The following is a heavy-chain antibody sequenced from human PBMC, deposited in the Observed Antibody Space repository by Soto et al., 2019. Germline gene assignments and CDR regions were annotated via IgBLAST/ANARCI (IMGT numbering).Heavy chain of an antibody. CDR3: AKDLHAHRVDTITSFDY. CDR1: EFPFSSHA. J-gene: IGHJ4*02. V-gene: IGHV3-23*01. D-gene: IGHD5-12*01. CDR2: ISGSGDST. Sequence: PGGSLRLSCAASEFPFSSHAMSWVRQAPGKGLEWVSAISGSGDSTYYANSVKGRFTISRDNSKNTLYLQMNSLRAEDTAVYYCAKDLHAHRVDTITSFDYWGQGTLVTVS.